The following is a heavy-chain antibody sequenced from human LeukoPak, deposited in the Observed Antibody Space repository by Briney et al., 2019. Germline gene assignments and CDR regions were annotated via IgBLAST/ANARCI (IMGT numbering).Heavy chain of an antibody. Sequence: GGSLRLSCAASGFTFSSYAMSWVRQAPGKGLEWVSAISGSGGSTYYADSVKGRFTISRDNSKNTLCLQMNSLRAEDTAVYYCAKGETYYYDSSGQYDYWGQGTLVTVSS. V-gene: IGHV3-23*01. D-gene: IGHD3-22*01. CDR1: GFTFSSYA. J-gene: IGHJ4*02. CDR3: AKGETYYYDSSGQYDY. CDR2: ISGSGGST.